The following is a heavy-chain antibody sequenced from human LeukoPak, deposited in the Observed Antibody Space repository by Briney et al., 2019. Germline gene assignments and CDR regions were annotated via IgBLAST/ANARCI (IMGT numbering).Heavy chain of an antibody. D-gene: IGHD2-2*01. V-gene: IGHV3-21*01. CDR3: ARYSTKYYYMDV. J-gene: IGHJ6*03. CDR2: ISSSSSYI. Sequence: PGXSLRLSCAASGFTFSSYSMNWVRQAPGKGLEWVSSISSSSSYIYYADSVKGRFTISRDNAKNSLYLQMNSLRAEDTAVYYCARYSTKYYYMDVWGKGTTVSVSS. CDR1: GFTFSSYS.